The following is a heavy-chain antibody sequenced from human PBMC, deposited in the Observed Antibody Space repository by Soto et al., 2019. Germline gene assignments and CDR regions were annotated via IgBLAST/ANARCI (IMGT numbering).Heavy chain of an antibody. J-gene: IGHJ6*03. CDR1: GYTFTSYA. V-gene: IGHV1-3*01. CDR2: INAGNGNT. Sequence: GASVKVSCKASGYTFTSYAMHWVRQAPGQRLEWMGWINAGNGNTKYSQKFQGRVTITRDTSASTAYMELSSLRSEDTAVYYCAREGRYYDFWSGYGGYYYYSMDVWGTGTTVTLSS. D-gene: IGHD3-3*01. CDR3: AREGRYYDFWSGYGGYYYYSMDV.